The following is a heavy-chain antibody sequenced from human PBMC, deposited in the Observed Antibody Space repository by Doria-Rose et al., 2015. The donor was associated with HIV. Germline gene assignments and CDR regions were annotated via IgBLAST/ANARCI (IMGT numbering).Heavy chain of an antibody. J-gene: IGHJ4*02. D-gene: IGHD6-13*01. Sequence: QESGPVLVKPTETLTLTCTVSGVSLSSPGMGVSWIRQPPGKALEWLANIFSDDDRSYKTSLKSRLTISRGTSKSQVVLTMTDMDPVDTATYYCARIKSSRWYHKYYFDFWGQGTLVIVS. CDR3: ARIKSSRWYHKYYFDF. CDR2: IFSDDDR. V-gene: IGHV2-26*01. CDR1: GVSLSSPGMG.